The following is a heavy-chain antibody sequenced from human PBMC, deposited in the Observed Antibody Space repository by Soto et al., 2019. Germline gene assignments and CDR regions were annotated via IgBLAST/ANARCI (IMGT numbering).Heavy chain of an antibody. CDR1: GGSISSGGYS. J-gene: IGHJ4*02. CDR2: IYHSGST. CDR3: AREGYSGYDSPGYFDY. V-gene: IGHV4-30-2*01. D-gene: IGHD5-12*01. Sequence: LSETLSLTCAVSGGSISSGGYSWCWIRQPPGKGLEWIGYIYHSGSTYYNPSLKSRVTISVDRSKNQFSLKLSSVTAADTAVYYCAREGYSGYDSPGYFDYWGQGTLVTVSS.